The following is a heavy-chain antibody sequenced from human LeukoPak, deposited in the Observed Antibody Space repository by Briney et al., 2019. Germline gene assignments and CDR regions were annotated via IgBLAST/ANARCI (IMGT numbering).Heavy chain of an antibody. Sequence: SETLSLTCAVYGGSFSGYYWSWIRQPPGKGLEWIGEINHSGSTNYNPSLKSRVTISVDTSKNQFSLKLSSVTAADTAVYYCARSQRWIQLRYWYFDLWGRGTLVTVSS. CDR3: ARSQRWIQLRYWYFDL. J-gene: IGHJ2*01. D-gene: IGHD5-18*01. CDR1: GGSFSGYY. V-gene: IGHV4-34*01. CDR2: INHSGST.